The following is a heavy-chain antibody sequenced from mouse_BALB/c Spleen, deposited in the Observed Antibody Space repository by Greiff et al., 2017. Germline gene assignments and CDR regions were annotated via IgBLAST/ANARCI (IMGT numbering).Heavy chain of an antibody. J-gene: IGHJ3*01. V-gene: IGHV14-3*02. CDR2: IDPANGNT. Sequence: VQLQQSGAELVKPGASVKLSCTASGFNIKDTYMHWVKQRPEQGLEWIGRIDPANGNTKYDPKFQGKATITADTSSNTAYLQLSSLTSEDTAVYYCARSGYYGSSNWFADWGQGTLVTVSA. CDR1: GFNIKDTY. CDR3: ARSGYYGSSNWFAD. D-gene: IGHD1-1*01.